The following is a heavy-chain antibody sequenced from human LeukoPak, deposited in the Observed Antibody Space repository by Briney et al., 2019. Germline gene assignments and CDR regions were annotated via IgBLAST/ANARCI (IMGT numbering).Heavy chain of an antibody. CDR3: AVTQGLYYYYGMDV. CDR1: GYTFTSYG. D-gene: IGHD2-21*02. Sequence: GASVMVSCKASGYTFTSYGISWVRQAPGQGLEWMGWISAYNGNTNYAQKLQGRVTMTTDTSTSTAYMELRSLRPDDTAVYYCAVTQGLYYYYGMDVWGQGTTVTVSS. CDR2: ISAYNGNT. J-gene: IGHJ6*02. V-gene: IGHV1-18*01.